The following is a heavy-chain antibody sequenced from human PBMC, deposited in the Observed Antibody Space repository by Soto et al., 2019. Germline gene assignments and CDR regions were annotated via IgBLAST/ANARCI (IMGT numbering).Heavy chain of an antibody. CDR3: ARAHFGSGIYYNFFRY. CDR2: INHSGST. CDR1: GGAFSGYY. D-gene: IGHD3-10*01. J-gene: IGHJ4*02. Sequence: QVQLQQWGAGLLKPSETLSLTCAVYGGAFSGYYWSWIRQPPGKGLEWIGEINHSGSTNYNPSLKSRVTISVDTSKNQISLKVSSVTAADTAVYYCARAHFGSGIYYNFFRYWGQGSLVTVSS. V-gene: IGHV4-34*01.